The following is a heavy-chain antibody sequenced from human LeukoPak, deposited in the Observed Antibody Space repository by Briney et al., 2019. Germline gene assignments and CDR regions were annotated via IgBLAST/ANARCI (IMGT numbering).Heavy chain of an antibody. CDR2: ISYDGSNK. CDR3: TTESSGALDY. V-gene: IGHV3-30*04. Sequence: SGGSLRLSCAASGFTFSSYAMHWVRQAPGKGLEWVAVISYDGSNKYYADSVKGRFTISRDNSKNTLYLQMNSLRAEDTAVYYCTTESSGALDYWGQGTLVTVSS. D-gene: IGHD1-26*01. J-gene: IGHJ4*02. CDR1: GFTFSSYA.